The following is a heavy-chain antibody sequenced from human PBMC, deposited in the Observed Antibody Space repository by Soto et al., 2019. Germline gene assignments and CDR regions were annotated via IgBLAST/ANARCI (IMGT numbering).Heavy chain of an antibody. CDR1: GGTFSSYA. J-gene: IGHJ5*02. Sequence: QVQLVQSGAEVKKPGSSVKVSCKASGGTFSSYAISWVRQAPGQGLEWMGGIIPIFGTANYAQKFQGRVTITADESTRTADMGLRSLRSGDTAVYYCARGGGRAARLGNWFDPWGQGTLVTVSS. V-gene: IGHV1-69*01. CDR3: ARGGGRAARLGNWFDP. CDR2: IIPIFGTA. D-gene: IGHD6-6*01.